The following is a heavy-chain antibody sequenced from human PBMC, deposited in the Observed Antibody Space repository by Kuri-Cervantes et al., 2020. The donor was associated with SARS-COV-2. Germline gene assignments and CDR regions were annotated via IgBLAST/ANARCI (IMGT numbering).Heavy chain of an antibody. CDR3: ARIPYPKGAVAGTSDY. CDR1: GFTFSSYG. J-gene: IGHJ4*02. V-gene: IGHV3-33*01. Sequence: LSLTCAASGFTFSSYGMHWVRQAPGKGLEWVAVIWYDGSNKYYADSVKGRFAISRDNPKNTLYLQVNSLRAEDTAVHYCARIPYPKGAVAGTSDYWGQGTLVTVSS. CDR2: IWYDGSNK. D-gene: IGHD6-19*01.